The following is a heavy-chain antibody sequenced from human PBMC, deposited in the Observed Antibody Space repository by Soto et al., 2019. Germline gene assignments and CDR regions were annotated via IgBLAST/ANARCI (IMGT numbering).Heavy chain of an antibody. V-gene: IGHV3-48*02. CDR1: GFTFSNFG. Sequence: EVQLVESGGGWVQPGGSLRLSCAASGFTFSNFGMNWVRQAPGKGLEWISFITRSGTIYYADSVRGRFTISRDNAKNSLYLQMNSLRDEDTAVYYCARDNEGADYWGQGTLVTVSS. CDR3: ARDNEGADY. D-gene: IGHD2-8*01. J-gene: IGHJ4*02. CDR2: ITRSGTI.